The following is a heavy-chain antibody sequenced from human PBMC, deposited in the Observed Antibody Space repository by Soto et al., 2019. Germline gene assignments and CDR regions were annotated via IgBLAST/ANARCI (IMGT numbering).Heavy chain of an antibody. D-gene: IGHD2-21*02. V-gene: IGHV5-51*01. J-gene: IGHJ3*02. CDR3: ARHVIGYCGGDCYSGAFDI. CDR2: IYPGDSDT. Sequence: GDSLKLSCKGSGYSFTSYSIGWVRQMPGKGLEWMGIIYPGDSDTRYSPSFQGQVTISADKSISTAYLQWSSLKASDTAMYYCARHVIGYCGGDCYSGAFDIWGQGTMVTVSS. CDR1: GYSFTSYS.